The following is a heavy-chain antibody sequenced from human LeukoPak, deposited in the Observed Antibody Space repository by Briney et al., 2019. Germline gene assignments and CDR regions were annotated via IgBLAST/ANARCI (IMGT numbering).Heavy chain of an antibody. Sequence: PSETLSLTCTVAGGFISSYFWNWIRQPAGKGLEWIGRIHSGGSTNYNPSLKSRVSMSVDTSKNQLSLKMTSLTAADTAVYYCARDRNTNWFDPWGQGTLVTVSS. CDR1: GGFISSYF. CDR2: IHSGGST. J-gene: IGHJ5*02. CDR3: ARDRNTNWFDP. V-gene: IGHV4-4*07.